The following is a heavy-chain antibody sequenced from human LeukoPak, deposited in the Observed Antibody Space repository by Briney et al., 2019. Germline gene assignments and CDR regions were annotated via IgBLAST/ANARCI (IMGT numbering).Heavy chain of an antibody. D-gene: IGHD3-22*01. V-gene: IGHV3-53*01. CDR1: GFTVSSNY. CDR3: ARGEYYYDSSGYYQFYYFDY. J-gene: IGHJ4*02. Sequence: PGGSLRLSCAASGFTVSSNYMSWVRQAPGKGLEWVSVIYRGGSTYYADSVKGRFTISRDNSKNTLYLQMNSLRAEDTAVYYYARGEYYYDSSGYYQFYYFDYWGQGTLVTVSS. CDR2: IYRGGST.